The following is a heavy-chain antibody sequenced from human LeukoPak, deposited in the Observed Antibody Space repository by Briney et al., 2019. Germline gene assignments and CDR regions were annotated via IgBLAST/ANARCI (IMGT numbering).Heavy chain of an antibody. J-gene: IGHJ3*01. Sequence: GASVKVSCKASGYTFTAHYLHWVRQAPGQGLEWMGWINPNSGDTNYAQKFQGWVTMTRDTSISTAYMELNRLKSDDTALYYCVRGGGWGDTDTFFFWGQGTMVTVSS. CDR3: VRGGGWGDTDTFFF. CDR1: GYTFTAHY. CDR2: INPNSGDT. V-gene: IGHV1-2*04. D-gene: IGHD5-18*01.